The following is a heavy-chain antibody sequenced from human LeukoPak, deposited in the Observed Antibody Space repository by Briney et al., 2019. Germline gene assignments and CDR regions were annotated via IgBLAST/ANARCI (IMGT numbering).Heavy chain of an antibody. CDR3: AKGLVAVAGTGYDWFDP. CDR2: IGGSGGST. J-gene: IGHJ5*02. D-gene: IGHD6-19*01. Sequence: GGSLRLSCAASGFTFSSYAMSWVRQAPGKGLEWVSAIGGSGGSTYYADSVKGRFTISRDNSKNTLYLQMNSLRAEDTAVYYCAKGLVAVAGTGYDWFDPWGQGTLVTVSS. V-gene: IGHV3-23*01. CDR1: GFTFSSYA.